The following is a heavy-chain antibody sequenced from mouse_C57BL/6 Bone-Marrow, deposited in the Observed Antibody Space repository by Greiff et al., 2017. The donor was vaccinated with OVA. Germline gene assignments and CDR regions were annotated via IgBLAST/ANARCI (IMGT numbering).Heavy chain of an antibody. J-gene: IGHJ2*01. V-gene: IGHV1-76*01. CDR1: GYTFTDYY. D-gene: IGHD1-1*01. Sequence: VHLVESGAELVRPGASVKLSCKASGYTFTDYYINWVKQRPGQGLEWIARIYPGSGNTYYNEKFKGKATLTAEKSSSTAYMQLSSLTSEDSAVYFCARQDYYGSRGYWGQGTTLTVSS. CDR3: ARQDYYGSRGY. CDR2: IYPGSGNT.